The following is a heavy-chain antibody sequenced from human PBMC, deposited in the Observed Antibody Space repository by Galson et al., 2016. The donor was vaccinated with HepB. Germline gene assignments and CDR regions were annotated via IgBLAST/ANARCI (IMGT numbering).Heavy chain of an antibody. Sequence: SLRLSCAASGFTVSSNYMNWVRQAPGKGLEWVSVIYNGGSTYYADSVKGRFTISRDNSKNTLYLQMNSLRAEDTAVYYCARRGSKEKGYFDLWGRGTLVTVSS. J-gene: IGHJ2*01. V-gene: IGHV3-53*01. CDR1: GFTVSSNY. CDR3: ARRGSKEKGYFDL. D-gene: IGHD6-13*01. CDR2: IYNGGST.